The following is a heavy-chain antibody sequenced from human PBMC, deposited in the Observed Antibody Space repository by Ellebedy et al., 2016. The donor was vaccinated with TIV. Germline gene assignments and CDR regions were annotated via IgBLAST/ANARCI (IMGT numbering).Heavy chain of an antibody. Sequence: ASVKVSCKASGYTFTSYGISWVRQAPGQGPEWMGWIDPNSGATKSAQKFQGRVSMTRDTSISTAYMELSSLPSGDTAVYYCARSRHLVPWGQGTLVTVSS. CDR2: IDPNSGAT. V-gene: IGHV1-2*02. CDR1: GYTFTSYG. CDR3: ARSRHLVP. D-gene: IGHD6-13*01. J-gene: IGHJ5*02.